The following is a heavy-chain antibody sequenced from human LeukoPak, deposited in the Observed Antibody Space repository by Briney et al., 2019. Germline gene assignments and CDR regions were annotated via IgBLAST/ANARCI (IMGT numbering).Heavy chain of an antibody. CDR3: ARLTILSAYYFDY. Sequence: PSETLSLTCTVSGYSISSGYYWGWIRQPPGKGLEWIGSIYHSGSTYYNPSLKSRVTISVDTSKNQFSLKLSSVTAADTAVYYCARLTILSAYYFDYWGQGTLVTVSS. CDR2: IYHSGST. CDR1: GYSISSGYY. D-gene: IGHD3-9*01. V-gene: IGHV4-38-2*02. J-gene: IGHJ4*02.